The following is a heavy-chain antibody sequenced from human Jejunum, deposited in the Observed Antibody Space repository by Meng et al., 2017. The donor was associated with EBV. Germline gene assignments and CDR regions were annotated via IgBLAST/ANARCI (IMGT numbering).Heavy chain of an antibody. CDR3: ARETTGGYYFDY. J-gene: IGHJ4*02. CDR1: GDSVPSNSSA. CDR2: TYYRSKWYN. V-gene: IGHV6-1*01. D-gene: IGHD1-1*01. Sequence: QVKLQQSGPGLVTPSQTLSLTCAISGDSVPSNSSAWNWIRQSPSRGLEWLGRTYYRSKWYNDYAQSVKSRLTINPDTSKNQFSLQLNSVTPEDTAVYFCARETTGGYYFDYWGQGTLVTVSS.